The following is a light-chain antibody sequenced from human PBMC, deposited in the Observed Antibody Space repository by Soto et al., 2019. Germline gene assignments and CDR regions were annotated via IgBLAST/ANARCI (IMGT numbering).Light chain of an antibody. CDR2: EAS. V-gene: IGKV1-5*03. CDR1: QSISSW. CDR3: QQYNTYSRT. Sequence: DIQMTQSPSTLSASVGDRVTITCRASQSISSWLAWYQQKPGKAPKLLIYEASSLESGVPSRFSCSGSGTEFTLTISSLQPDDFATYYCQQYNTYSRTFGQGTKVEI. J-gene: IGKJ1*01.